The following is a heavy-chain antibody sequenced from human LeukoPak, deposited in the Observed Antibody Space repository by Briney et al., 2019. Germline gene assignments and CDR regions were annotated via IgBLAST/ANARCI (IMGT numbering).Heavy chain of an antibody. J-gene: IGHJ4*02. CDR3: ARSEQWLVPEYYFDY. Sequence: GGSLRLSCAASGFTFSSYGMHWVRQAPGKGLEWVAFIRYDGSNKYYADSVKGRFTISRDNSKNTLYLQMNSLRAEDTAVYYCARSEQWLVPEYYFDYWGQGTLVTVSS. CDR1: GFTFSSYG. V-gene: IGHV3-30*02. CDR2: IRYDGSNK. D-gene: IGHD6-19*01.